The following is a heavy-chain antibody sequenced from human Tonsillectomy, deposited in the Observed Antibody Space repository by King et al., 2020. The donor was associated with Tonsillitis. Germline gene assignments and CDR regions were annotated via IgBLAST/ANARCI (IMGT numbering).Heavy chain of an antibody. CDR1: GFSFNNYG. CDR3: AKHQKLLWFGELPNYGLDV. J-gene: IGHJ6*02. Sequence: QVQLVESGGGVVQPGGSLRLSCAASGFSFNNYGMHWVRQAPGKGLEWVAFIRYDGSNKYYADSVKGRFTISRDNSKNALSLQMRILRSEDTAVYFCAKHQKLLWFGELPNYGLDVWGQGTTVTVSS. V-gene: IGHV3-30*02. CDR2: IRYDGSNK. D-gene: IGHD3-10*01.